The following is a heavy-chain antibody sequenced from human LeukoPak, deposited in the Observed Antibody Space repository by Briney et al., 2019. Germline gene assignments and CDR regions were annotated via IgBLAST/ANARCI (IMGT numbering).Heavy chain of an antibody. CDR2: IGSNGVNT. Sequence: GGSLRLSCTASGFIFSTYAMGWARQAPGKGLEWVSGIGSNGVNTYYADSAKGRFTISRDNSKNTVYLQMNSLRAEDTAVYYCVRIFRGWLGAFDIWGQGTMVTVSS. D-gene: IGHD5-12*01. V-gene: IGHV3-23*01. J-gene: IGHJ3*02. CDR3: VRIFRGWLGAFDI. CDR1: GFIFSTYA.